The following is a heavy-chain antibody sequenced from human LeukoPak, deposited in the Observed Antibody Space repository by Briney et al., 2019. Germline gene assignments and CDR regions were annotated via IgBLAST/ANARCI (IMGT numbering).Heavy chain of an antibody. CDR2: IYYSGST. CDR1: GGSISSYY. CDR3: ARDFNYDSSGYLYNWFDP. D-gene: IGHD3-22*01. V-gene: IGHV4-59*01. Sequence: SETLSLTCTVSGGSISSYYWSRIRQPPGKGLEWIGYIYYSGSTNYNPSLKSRVTISVDTTKNQFSLKLSSVTAADTAVYYCARDFNYDSSGYLYNWFDPWGQGTLVTVSS. J-gene: IGHJ5*02.